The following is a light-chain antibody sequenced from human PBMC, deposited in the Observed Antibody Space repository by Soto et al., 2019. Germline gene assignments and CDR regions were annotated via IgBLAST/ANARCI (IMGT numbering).Light chain of an antibody. J-gene: IGKJ1*01. CDR3: QKYNELPRK. V-gene: IGKV3-15*01. CDR1: QSVSRN. CDR2: VAS. Sequence: EIVMTQSPATLSVSPGERATLSCRASQSVSRNLAWYQQKPGQAPRLLIYVASPRASTIPARFSGSGSGTEFTLNISSLQSEDFAVYYFQKYNELPRKFGQGTRVEFK.